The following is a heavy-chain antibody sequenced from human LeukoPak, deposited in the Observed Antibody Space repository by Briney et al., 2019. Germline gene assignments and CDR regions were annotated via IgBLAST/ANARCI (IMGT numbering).Heavy chain of an antibody. V-gene: IGHV1-58*01. J-gene: IGHJ3*02. CDR1: GFTFTSSA. Sequence: GASVKVSCKASGFTFTSSAVQWVRQARGQRLEWIGWIVVGSGNTNYAQKFQEGVTITRDMSTSTAYMELSSLRSEDTAVYYCAAEPSSSWYSGTRAFDIWGQGTMVTVSS. CDR2: IVVGSGNT. D-gene: IGHD6-13*01. CDR3: AAEPSSSWYSGTRAFDI.